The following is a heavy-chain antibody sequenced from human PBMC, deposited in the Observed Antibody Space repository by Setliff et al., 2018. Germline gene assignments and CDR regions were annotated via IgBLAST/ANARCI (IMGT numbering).Heavy chain of an antibody. V-gene: IGHV7-4-1*02. Sequence: GASVKVSCKASGDSFSNYAISWVRQAPGQGLEWMGWINTDTGNPTYAQGFTGRFVFSLDTSVTTAYLQINSLKAEDTAVYYCTRDLSNWGYDVLDAFDIWGQGTMVTVSS. J-gene: IGHJ3*02. CDR3: TRDLSNWGYDVLDAFDI. D-gene: IGHD7-27*01. CDR2: INTDTGNP. CDR1: GDSFSNYA.